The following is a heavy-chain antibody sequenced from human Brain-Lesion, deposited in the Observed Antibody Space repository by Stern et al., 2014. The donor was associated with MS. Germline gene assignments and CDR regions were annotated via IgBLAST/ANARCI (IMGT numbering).Heavy chain of an antibody. V-gene: IGHV1-3*01. CDR3: ARDDHRDSSGHYAPFDY. J-gene: IGHJ4*02. D-gene: IGHD3-22*01. CDR2: INGVDDKT. CDR1: GYTFIRYA. Sequence: VQLVHSGAEVKKPGASVKVSCKASGYTFIRYAMQWVRQAPGQRLEWMGRINGVDDKTKYSHKFQGRVTITRDTSANTVYMELSSLRSEDTAVYYCARDDHRDSSGHYAPFDYWGQGTRVTVSS.